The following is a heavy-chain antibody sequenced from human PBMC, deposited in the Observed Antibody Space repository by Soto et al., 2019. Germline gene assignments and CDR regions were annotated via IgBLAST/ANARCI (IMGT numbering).Heavy chain of an antibody. J-gene: IGHJ3*02. Sequence: GSGPTLVNPTQTLTLTCTFSGFSLSARGVGMGWIRQPPGKALEWLALIYWDDDKRYSPSLKSRLTITKDTSKNQVVLIMTNMDPVDTATYCCARRSIFGVIIPYDAFDIWGQGTMVTVSS. V-gene: IGHV2-5*02. CDR2: IYWDDDK. CDR1: GFSLSARGVG. D-gene: IGHD3-3*01. CDR3: ARRSIFGVIIPYDAFDI.